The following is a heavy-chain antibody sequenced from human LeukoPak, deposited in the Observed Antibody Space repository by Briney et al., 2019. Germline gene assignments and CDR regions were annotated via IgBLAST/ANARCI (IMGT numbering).Heavy chain of an antibody. D-gene: IGHD4-17*01. J-gene: IGHJ5*02. V-gene: IGHV1-69*01. CDR3: ARAAMTTVTWSWFDP. Sequence: SVKVSCKASGGTFSSYAISWVRQAPGPGLEWMGGIIPIFGTANYAQKFQGRVTITADESTSTAYMELSSLRSEDTAVYYCARAAMTTVTWSWFDPWGQGTLVTVSS. CDR1: GGTFSSYA. CDR2: IIPIFGTA.